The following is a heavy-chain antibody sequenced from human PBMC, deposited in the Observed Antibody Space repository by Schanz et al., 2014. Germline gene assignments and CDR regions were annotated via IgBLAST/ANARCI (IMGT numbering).Heavy chain of an antibody. Sequence: QLQLVQSGAEVKKPGSSVKVSCKLSGGTFSSYTISWMRQAPGQGLEWMGQIIPVLNIATYAQNFQGRVTITADKSTSTAYMKLTSLRSEDTAVYYCAGTYCSSTSCYTGYYYMDVWGKGTTVTVSS. D-gene: IGHD2-2*02. V-gene: IGHV1-69*02. CDR2: IIPVLNIA. CDR3: AGTYCSSTSCYTGYYYMDV. CDR1: GGTFSSYT. J-gene: IGHJ6*03.